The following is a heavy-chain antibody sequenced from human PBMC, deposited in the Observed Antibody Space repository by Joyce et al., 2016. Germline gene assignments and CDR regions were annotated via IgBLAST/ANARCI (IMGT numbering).Heavy chain of an antibody. Sequence: QVQLVQSGAEVNKPGASVKVSCKASGYTFTSYGISWVRQAPGQGLEWMGWISAYNGNAKYEQNFQGRVTMTTDTSTSTAYMELRSLRSEDTAVYYCARDIAVVAAATSATYYYGMDVWGQGTTVTVSS. CDR3: ARDIAVVAAATSATYYYGMDV. J-gene: IGHJ6*02. V-gene: IGHV1-18*01. CDR2: ISAYNGNA. D-gene: IGHD2-2*01. CDR1: GYTFTSYG.